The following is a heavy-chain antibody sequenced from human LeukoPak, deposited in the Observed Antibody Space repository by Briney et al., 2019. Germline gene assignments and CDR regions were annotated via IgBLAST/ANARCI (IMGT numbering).Heavy chain of an antibody. CDR3: AELGITMIGGV. Sequence: PGGSLRLSCAASGFTVSTYEMNWVSQPPGGGLEWVSYISSSGSNIYYADSVKGRYTISRDNAKNSVYLQMNSLRAEDTAVYYCAELGITMIGGVWGKGTTVTISS. J-gene: IGHJ6*04. V-gene: IGHV3-48*03. D-gene: IGHD3-10*02. CDR1: GFTVSTYE. CDR2: ISSSGSNI.